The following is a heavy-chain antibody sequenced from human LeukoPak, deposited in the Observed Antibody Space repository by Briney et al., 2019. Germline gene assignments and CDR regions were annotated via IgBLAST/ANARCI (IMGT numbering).Heavy chain of an antibody. CDR3: ARDEGYYMDV. CDR2: ISGSGGST. CDR1: GFTFSSYG. J-gene: IGHJ6*03. V-gene: IGHV3-23*01. Sequence: GGSLRLSCAASGFTFSSYGMSWVRQAPGKGLEWVSGISGSGGSTYYADSVKGRFTISRDNSKNTLYLQMNSLRAEDTAVYYCARDEGYYMDVWGKGTTVTISS.